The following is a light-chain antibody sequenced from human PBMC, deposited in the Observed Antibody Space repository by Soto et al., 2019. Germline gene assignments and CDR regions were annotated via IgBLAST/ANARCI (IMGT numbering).Light chain of an antibody. Sequence: DIQMTQSPSTLSASVGDRVTITCRASQSIRSWLAWYQQKPGKAPKLLIYKASSLESGFSSRFSGSGSGTEFTLTISILQPDDSATYYCQQYNSYWTFGQGTKLEIK. CDR2: KAS. V-gene: IGKV1-5*03. CDR3: QQYNSYWT. J-gene: IGKJ2*01. CDR1: QSIRSW.